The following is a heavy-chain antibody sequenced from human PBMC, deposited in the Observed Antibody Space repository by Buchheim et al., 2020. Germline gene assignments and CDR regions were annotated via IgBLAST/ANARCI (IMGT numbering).Heavy chain of an antibody. CDR3: AREVNDYGDYVNYGMDV. CDR1: GFTFSSYS. V-gene: IGHV3-48*01. Sequence: EVQLVESGGGLVQPGGSLRLSCAASGFTFSSYSMNWVRQAPGKGLEWVSYISSSSSTIYYADSVKGRFTISRDNAKKSMYLQMNSLRAEDTAVYYCAREVNDYGDYVNYGMDVWGQGTT. D-gene: IGHD4-17*01. CDR2: ISSSSSTI. J-gene: IGHJ6*02.